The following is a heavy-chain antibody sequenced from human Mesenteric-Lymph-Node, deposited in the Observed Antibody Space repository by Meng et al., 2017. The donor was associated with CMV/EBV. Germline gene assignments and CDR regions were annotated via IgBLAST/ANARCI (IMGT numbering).Heavy chain of an antibody. CDR2: ISSSSYI. D-gene: IGHD3-3*01. CDR1: GFTFSSYS. J-gene: IGHJ6*02. CDR3: ARDLFDFWSGYIANYYYYGMDV. V-gene: IGHV3-21*01. Sequence: GGSLRLSCAASGFTFSSYSMNWVRQAPGKGLEWVSSISSSSYIYYADSVKGRFTISRDNAKNSLYLQMNSLRAEDTAVYYCARDLFDFWSGYIANYYYYGMDVWGQGTTVTVSS.